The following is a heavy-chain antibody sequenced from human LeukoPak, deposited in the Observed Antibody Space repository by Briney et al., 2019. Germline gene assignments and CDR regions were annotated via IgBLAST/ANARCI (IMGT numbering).Heavy chain of an antibody. CDR3: ARQGRTYYYESSGLYFDY. V-gene: IGHV4-38-2*01. CDR1: DYSISSGYY. Sequence: PSETLSLTCAVSDYSISSGYYWGWIRQPPGKGLEWIGSIYHSGSTYYSPSLKSRVTISVDTSKNQFSLKLRSVTAADTAVYYCARQGRTYYYESSGLYFDYWGQGTLVTVSS. J-gene: IGHJ4*02. D-gene: IGHD3-22*01. CDR2: IYHSGST.